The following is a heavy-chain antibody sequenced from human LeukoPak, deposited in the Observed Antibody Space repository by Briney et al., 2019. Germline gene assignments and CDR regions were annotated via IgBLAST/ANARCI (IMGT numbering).Heavy chain of an antibody. V-gene: IGHV3-21*01. CDR1: GFTFSSYS. D-gene: IGHD2-15*01. J-gene: IGHJ6*03. CDR3: ASQGGYCSGGSCYFQTYYYYYMDV. CDR2: ISSSSYI. Sequence: GGSLRLSCAASGFTFSSYSMDWVCQAPGKGLEWVSSISSSSYIYYADSVKGRFTISRDNAKNSLYLQMNSLRAEDTAVYYCASQGGYCSGGSCYFQTYYYYYMDVWGKGTTVTVSS.